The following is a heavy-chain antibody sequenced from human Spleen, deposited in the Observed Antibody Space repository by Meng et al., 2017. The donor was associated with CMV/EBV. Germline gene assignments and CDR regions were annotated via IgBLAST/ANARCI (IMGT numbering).Heavy chain of an antibody. CDR2: SSPHNGDT. D-gene: IGHD1-26*01. Sequence: KASGYHFISYAINWVRQAPGQGLEWLGWSSPHNGDTNYAQNLKGRVTMTADTSTSTVYMELTSLRSDDTAVYYCARDLGATRRPLGYWGQGTLVTVSS. CDR1: GYHFISYA. J-gene: IGHJ4*02. V-gene: IGHV1-18*01. CDR3: ARDLGATRRPLGY.